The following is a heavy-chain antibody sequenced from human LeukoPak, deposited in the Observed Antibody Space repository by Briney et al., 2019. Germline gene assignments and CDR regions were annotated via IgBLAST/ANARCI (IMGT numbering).Heavy chain of an antibody. CDR2: MNPNSGNT. V-gene: IGHV1-8*02. CDR1: GYTFTNYD. D-gene: IGHD3-10*01. J-gene: IGHJ6*02. CDR3: ARGVTMVRGVLYYYYGMDV. Sequence: GASVKVSCKASGYTFTNYDMSWVRQATGQGLEWMGWMNPNSGNTGYAQKFQGRVTMTRNTSISTAYMELSSLRSEDTAVYYCARGVTMVRGVLYYYYGMDVWGQGTTVTVSS.